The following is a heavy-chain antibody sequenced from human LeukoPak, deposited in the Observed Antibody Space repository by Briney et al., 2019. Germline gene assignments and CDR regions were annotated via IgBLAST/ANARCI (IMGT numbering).Heavy chain of an antibody. CDR3: VKDLYKGDTSTWYYFDY. Sequence: GGSLRLSCSGSGFTFSNYAIHWVRQAPGKGPEYVSVINSSGDKTYYADSVKGRFTVSRDNSKNTVSLQMSSLRAEDTAMYYCVKDLYKGDTSTWYYFDYWGQRTLVTVSS. CDR1: GFTFSNYA. D-gene: IGHD6-13*01. V-gene: IGHV3-64D*06. J-gene: IGHJ4*02. CDR2: INSSGDKT.